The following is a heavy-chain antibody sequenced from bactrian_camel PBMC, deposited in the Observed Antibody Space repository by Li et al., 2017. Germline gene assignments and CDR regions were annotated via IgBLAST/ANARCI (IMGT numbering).Heavy chain of an antibody. D-gene: IGHD5*01. CDR3: AAVARWYGRDLLSPRRYEY. J-gene: IGHJ4*01. CDR2: YDLGGEI. Sequence: HVQLVESGGGSALSGGSLTLSCIASEYMYCMTWFRQAPGNEREGVAVYDLGGEIHYADSVKGRFTISQNVAENKVYLHMDSLKPEDTAMYYCAAVARWYGRDLLSPRRYEYWGQGTQVTVS. CDR1: EYMYCMT. V-gene: IGHV3S53*01.